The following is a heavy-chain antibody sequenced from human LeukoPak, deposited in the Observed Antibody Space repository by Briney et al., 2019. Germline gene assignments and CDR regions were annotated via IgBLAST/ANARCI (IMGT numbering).Heavy chain of an antibody. CDR1: GGTFSSYA. CDR2: IIPILGIA. J-gene: IGHJ6*02. D-gene: IGHD6-19*01. V-gene: IGHV1-69*04. Sequence: ASVKVSCKASGGTFSSYAISWVRQAPGQGLEWMGRIIPILGIANYAQKFQGRVTITADKSTSTAYMELSSLRSEDTAVYYCASSRGSGWYVVRNYYYGMDVWGQGTTVTVSS. CDR3: ASSRGSGWYVVRNYYYGMDV.